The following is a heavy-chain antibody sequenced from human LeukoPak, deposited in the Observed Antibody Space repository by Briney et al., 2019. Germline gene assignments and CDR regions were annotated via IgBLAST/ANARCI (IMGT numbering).Heavy chain of an antibody. CDR1: GFTFSSYE. D-gene: IGHD3-10*01. J-gene: IGHJ4*02. V-gene: IGHV3-48*03. CDR2: ISSSGSTI. CDR3: ARGGYYGSGSYYNGDY. Sequence: GGSLRLSCAASGFTFSSYEMNRVRQAPGKGLEWVSYISSSGSTIYYADSVKGRFTISRDNAKNSLYLQMNSLRAEDTAVYYCARGGYYGSGSYYNGDYWGQGTLVTVSS.